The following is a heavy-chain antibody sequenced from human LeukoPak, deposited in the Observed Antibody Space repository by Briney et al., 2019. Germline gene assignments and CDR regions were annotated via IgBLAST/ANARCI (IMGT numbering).Heavy chain of an antibody. CDR2: IYYSGGS. D-gene: IGHD3-16*01. Sequence: TSQTLSLTCTVSGGSISSGDYYWRWIRQPPGKGLEWIGYIYYSGGSFYNPSLKSRLTISVDTSKNHFSLNLSSVTAADTAVYYCARRNDPYYFDYWGQGTLVTVSS. CDR3: ARRNDPYYFDY. J-gene: IGHJ4*02. CDR1: GGSISSGDYY. V-gene: IGHV4-30-4*08.